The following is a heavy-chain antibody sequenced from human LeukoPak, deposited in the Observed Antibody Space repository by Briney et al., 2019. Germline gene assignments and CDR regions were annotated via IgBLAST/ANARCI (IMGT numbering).Heavy chain of an antibody. D-gene: IGHD1-26*01. Sequence: PGGSLRLSCAASGLTFSGFAMHWVRQAPGQGLDYVAAISGDGGTTYYAKSVKGRFTISRDNSKKTLSLQMGSLRPEDSAIYYCARESHQKRESDYYDCWGQGTLVTVSS. V-gene: IGHV3-64*01. CDR3: ARESHQKRESDYYDC. CDR1: GLTFSGFA. CDR2: ISGDGGTT. J-gene: IGHJ4*02.